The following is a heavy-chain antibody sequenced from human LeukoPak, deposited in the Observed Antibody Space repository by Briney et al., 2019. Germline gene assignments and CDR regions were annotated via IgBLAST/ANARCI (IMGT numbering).Heavy chain of an antibody. CDR3: AKVPISIPRSYFFDY. V-gene: IGHV3-66*03. CDR2: IYSDNT. Sequence: GGSLRLSCTVSGFTVSSNSMSWVRQAPGKGLEWVSFIYSDNTHYSDSVKGRFTISRDNSKNTLFMQMNTLRPEDMAVYFCAKVPISIPRSYFFDYWGQGTLVTVSS. CDR1: GFTVSSNS. J-gene: IGHJ4*02. D-gene: IGHD3-9*01.